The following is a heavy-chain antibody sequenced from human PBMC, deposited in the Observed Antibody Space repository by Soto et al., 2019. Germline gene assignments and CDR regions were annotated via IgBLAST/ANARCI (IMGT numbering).Heavy chain of an antibody. CDR2: ISSSSSYI. V-gene: IGHV3-21*01. Sequence: PGGSLRLSCAASGFTFSSYSMNWVRQAPGKGLEWVSSISSSSSYIYYADSVKGRFTISRDNAKNSLYLQMNSLRAEDTAVYYCARDPRGSSTDYYGMDVWGQGTTVTAP. J-gene: IGHJ6*02. CDR3: ARDPRGSSTDYYGMDV. D-gene: IGHD2-2*01. CDR1: GFTFSSYS.